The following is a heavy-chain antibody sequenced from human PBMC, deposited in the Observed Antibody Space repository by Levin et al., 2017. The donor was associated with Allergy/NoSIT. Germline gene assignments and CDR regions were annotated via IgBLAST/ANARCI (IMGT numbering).Heavy chain of an antibody. V-gene: IGHV5-51*01. CDR3: VRVVVAATHLGNLDY. Sequence: GESLKISCKGSGYSFTSYWIGWVRQMPGKGLEWMGIIYPGDSDTRYSPSFQGQVTISADKSISTAYLQWSSLKASDTAMYYCVRVVVAATHLGNLDYWGQGTLVTVSS. J-gene: IGHJ4*02. D-gene: IGHD2-15*01. CDR1: GYSFTSYW. CDR2: IYPGDSDT.